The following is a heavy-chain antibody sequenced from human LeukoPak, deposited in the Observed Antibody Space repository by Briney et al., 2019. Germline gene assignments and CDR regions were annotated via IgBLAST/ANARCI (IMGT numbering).Heavy chain of an antibody. Sequence: ASVKVSCKASGYTFTGYYMHWVRQAPGQGLEWMGWINPNSGGTNYAQKFQGRVTMTRDTSISTAYMELSRLRSDDTAVYYCARDYYDSSGYYYVDYWGQGTLVTVPS. CDR1: GYTFTGYY. D-gene: IGHD3-22*01. CDR2: INPNSGGT. CDR3: ARDYYDSSGYYYVDY. V-gene: IGHV1-2*02. J-gene: IGHJ4*02.